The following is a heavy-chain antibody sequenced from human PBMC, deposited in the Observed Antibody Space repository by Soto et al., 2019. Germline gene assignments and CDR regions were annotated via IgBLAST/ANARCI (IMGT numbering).Heavy chain of an antibody. V-gene: IGHV3-23*01. CDR2: VAAGGGQT. CDR1: GFRFDRYA. Sequence: PGGSLRLSWVASGFRFDRYAMARVRQGPGKRVEWVSHVAAGGGQTSCTESVKGRFTITTDNSKTTLSLQINTLRSADTAISFSARRTSFLGALDYWGQAVLVTVAS. J-gene: IGHJ4*02. D-gene: IGHD3-16*02. CDR3: ARRTSFLGALDY.